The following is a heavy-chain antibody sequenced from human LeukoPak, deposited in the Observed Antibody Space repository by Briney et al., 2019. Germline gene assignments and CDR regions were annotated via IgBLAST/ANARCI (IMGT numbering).Heavy chain of an antibody. V-gene: IGHV3-21*01. CDR2: ICSSSSYI. CDR3: ARVGYSDL. Sequence: GGSLRLSCAASGFXFSSYSINWVRQAPGKGLEWVSSICSSSSYIYYADSVKGRFTISRDNSNNTLFLQMNNLRAEDTAVYYCARVGYSDLWGRGTLVTVSS. J-gene: IGHJ2*01. CDR1: GFXFSSYS.